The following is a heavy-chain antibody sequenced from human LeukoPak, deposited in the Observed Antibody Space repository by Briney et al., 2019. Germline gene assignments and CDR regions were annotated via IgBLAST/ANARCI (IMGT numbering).Heavy chain of an antibody. CDR3: AQTFRICSSTSCSIPLDY. CDR2: ISPILGIA. CDR1: GGTFSSYT. Sequence: SVKVSCKASGGTFSSYTISLVRQAHGQGLEWMGRISPILGIANYAQKFQGRVTITADKSTSTAYMELSSLRSEDTAVYYCAQTFRICSSTSCSIPLDYWGQGTLVTVSS. V-gene: IGHV1-69*02. D-gene: IGHD2-2*01. J-gene: IGHJ4*02.